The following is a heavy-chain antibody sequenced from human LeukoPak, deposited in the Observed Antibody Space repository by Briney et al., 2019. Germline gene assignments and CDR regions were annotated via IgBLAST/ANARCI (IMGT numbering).Heavy chain of an antibody. V-gene: IGHV4-59*01. Sequence: SETLSLTCTVSGGSISSYYRSWIRQPPGKGLEWIGYIYYSGSTNYNPSLKSRVTISVDTSKNQFSLKLSSVTAADTAVYYCARDREVGSSGWYGWFDPWGQGTLVTVSS. CDR1: GGSISSYY. D-gene: IGHD6-19*01. J-gene: IGHJ5*02. CDR2: IYYSGST. CDR3: ARDREVGSSGWYGWFDP.